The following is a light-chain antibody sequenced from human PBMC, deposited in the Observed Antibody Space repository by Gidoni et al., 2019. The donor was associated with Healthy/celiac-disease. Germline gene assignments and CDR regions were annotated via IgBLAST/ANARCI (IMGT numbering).Light chain of an antibody. CDR3: CSYAGSYTWV. CDR2: DVS. CDR1: SSDVGGYNS. J-gene: IGLJ3*02. Sequence: QSALTQPRSVSGSPGPSVTISCTGTSSDVGGYNSVSWYQQQPGKAPKLMIYDVSKRPSGVPDRFSGSKSGNTASLTISGLQAEDEADYYCCSYAGSYTWVFGGGTKLTVL. V-gene: IGLV2-11*01.